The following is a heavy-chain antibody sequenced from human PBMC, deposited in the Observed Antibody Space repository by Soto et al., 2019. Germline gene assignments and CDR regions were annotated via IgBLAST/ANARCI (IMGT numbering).Heavy chain of an antibody. J-gene: IGHJ4*02. CDR2: ISNDGSKK. CDR3: ASKVVTSFDY. V-gene: IGHV3-30-3*01. Sequence: QVQLVESGGGVVQPGRSLRLSCAASGFTFSSYAMHWVRQAPGKGLEWVAVISNDGSKKYYADSVKGRFTISRDNSKNTLYLQMNSLRAEDTAVSYCASKVVTSFDYWGQGTLVTVSS. D-gene: IGHD3-22*01. CDR1: GFTFSSYA.